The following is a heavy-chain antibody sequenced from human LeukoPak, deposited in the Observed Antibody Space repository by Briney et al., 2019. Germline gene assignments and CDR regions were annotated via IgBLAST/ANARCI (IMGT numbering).Heavy chain of an antibody. D-gene: IGHD6-13*01. V-gene: IGHV4-34*01. Sequence: SETLSLTCAVYGGSFSGYYWSWIRQPPGKGLEWIGEINHSGSTNYNPSLKSRVTISVDTSKNQFSLKLSSVTAADTAVYYCARPQYSSSWYSPFYFDYWGQGTLVTVSP. CDR3: ARPQYSSSWYSPFYFDY. CDR2: INHSGST. CDR1: GGSFSGYY. J-gene: IGHJ4*02.